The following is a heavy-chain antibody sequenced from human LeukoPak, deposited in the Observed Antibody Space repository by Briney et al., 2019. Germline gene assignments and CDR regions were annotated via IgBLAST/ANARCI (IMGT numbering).Heavy chain of an antibody. V-gene: IGHV7-4-1*02. CDR3: ARTYYYDSSGYGDYFDY. Sequence: ASVKVSCKASGCTFSSYAMNWVRQAPGQGLEWMGWINTNTGNPTYAQGFTGRFVFSLDTSINTAYLQVNSLKAEDTAVYYCARTYYYDSSGYGDYFDYWGQGTLVTVSS. CDR2: INTNTGNP. J-gene: IGHJ4*02. CDR1: GCTFSSYA. D-gene: IGHD3-22*01.